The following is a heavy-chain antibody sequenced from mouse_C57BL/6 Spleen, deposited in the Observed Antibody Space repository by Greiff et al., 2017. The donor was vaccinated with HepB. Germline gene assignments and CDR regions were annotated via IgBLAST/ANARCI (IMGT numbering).Heavy chain of an antibody. CDR3: ARRELGRWYFDV. V-gene: IGHV1-50*01. CDR1: GYTFTSYW. Sequence: QVQLQQPGAELVKPGASVKLSCKASGYTFTSYWMQWVKQRPGQGLEWIGEIDPSDSYTNYNQKFKGKATLTVDTSSSTAYMQLSSLTSEDSAVYYWARRELGRWYFDVWGTGTTVTVSS. D-gene: IGHD4-1*01. J-gene: IGHJ1*03. CDR2: IDPSDSYT.